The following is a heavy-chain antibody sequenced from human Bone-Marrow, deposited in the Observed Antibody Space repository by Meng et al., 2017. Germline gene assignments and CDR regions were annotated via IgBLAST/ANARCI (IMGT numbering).Heavy chain of an antibody. CDR1: GFTFGAYW. V-gene: IGHV3-7*01. J-gene: IGHJ4*02. Sequence: GESLKISCAASGFTFGAYWMTWVRQAPGKGLEWVANIGKDGSDKYYLESVKGRFTVSRDNAKNSLYLEMSSLRAEDTAVYYCARDPRMTTVTRGYFDYWGQGTLVTVSS. CDR3: ARDPRMTTVTRGYFDY. D-gene: IGHD4-17*01. CDR2: IGKDGSDK.